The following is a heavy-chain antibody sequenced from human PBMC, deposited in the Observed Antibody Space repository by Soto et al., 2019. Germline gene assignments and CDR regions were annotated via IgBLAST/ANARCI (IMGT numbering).Heavy chain of an antibody. V-gene: IGHV3-23*01. CDR2: ISGSGGST. CDR1: GFTFSSYA. D-gene: IGHD2-2*01. J-gene: IGHJ5*02. Sequence: GGSLRLSCAASGFTFSSYAMSWVRQAPGKGLEWVSAISGSGGSTYYADSGKGRFTISRDNSKNTLYLQMNSLRAEDTAVYYCAKDLRCSSTSCPYNWFDPWGQGTLVTVSS. CDR3: AKDLRCSSTSCPYNWFDP.